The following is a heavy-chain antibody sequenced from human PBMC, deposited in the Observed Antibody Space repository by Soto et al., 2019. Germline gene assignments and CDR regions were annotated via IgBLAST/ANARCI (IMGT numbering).Heavy chain of an antibody. Sequence: GGSLRLSCAASGFTFSSYGMHWVRQAPGKGLEWVAVIWYDGSNKYYADSVKGRFTISRDNSKNTLYLQMNSLRAEDTAVYYCARDPGEYSSGWYTYWYFDLWGRGTLVTVSS. CDR1: GFTFSSYG. D-gene: IGHD6-19*01. V-gene: IGHV3-33*01. CDR2: IWYDGSNK. CDR3: ARDPGEYSSGWYTYWYFDL. J-gene: IGHJ2*01.